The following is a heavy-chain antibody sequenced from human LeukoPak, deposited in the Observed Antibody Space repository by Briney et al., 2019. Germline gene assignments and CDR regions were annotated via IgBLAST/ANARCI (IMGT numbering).Heavy chain of an antibody. J-gene: IGHJ4*02. V-gene: IGHV3-23*01. D-gene: IGHD3-10*01. CDR2: ISGAGSGT. CDR3: AKGTERYREVSSFDS. CDR1: GFTFSTYT. Sequence: GGSLRLSCAASGFTFSTYTMNWVRQAPGKGLEWVSAISGAGSGTYYADFVKGRFSISRDNSKNTLYLQMNPLRAEDTAAYYCAKGTERYREVSSFDSWGQGTLVTVSS.